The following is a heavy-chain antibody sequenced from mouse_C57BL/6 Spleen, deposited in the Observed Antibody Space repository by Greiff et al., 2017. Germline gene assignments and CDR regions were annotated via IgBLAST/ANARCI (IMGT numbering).Heavy chain of an antibody. J-gene: IGHJ4*01. Sequence: VQLQQPGAELVMPGASVKLSCKASGYTFTSYWLHWVKQRPGQGLEWIGAIDPSDSYTNYTQKVKGKSTLTVDKSASTAYMQLSSLTSEDSAVYYCARRTDYSNPYAMDYGGQGTSVTVSS. CDR1: GYTFTSYW. V-gene: IGHV1-69*01. D-gene: IGHD2-5*01. CDR2: IDPSDSYT. CDR3: ARRTDYSNPYAMDY.